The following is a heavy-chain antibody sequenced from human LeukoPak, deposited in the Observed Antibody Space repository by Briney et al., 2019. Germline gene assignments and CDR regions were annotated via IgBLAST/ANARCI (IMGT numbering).Heavy chain of an antibody. CDR1: GGSISSGSYY. Sequence: PSQTLSLTCTVSGGSISSGSYYWSWIRQPAGKGLEWIGRIYTSGSTNYNPSLKSRVTISVDTSKNQFSLRLSSVTAADTAVYYCARLPNGGWPVWGQGTLVTVSS. CDR3: ARLPNGGWPV. D-gene: IGHD6-19*01. V-gene: IGHV4-61*02. CDR2: IYTSGST. J-gene: IGHJ4*02.